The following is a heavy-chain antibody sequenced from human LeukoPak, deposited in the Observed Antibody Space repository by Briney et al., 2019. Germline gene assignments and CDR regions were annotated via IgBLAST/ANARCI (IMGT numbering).Heavy chain of an antibody. V-gene: IGHV3-9*01. CDR2: ISWNSGSI. CDR3: ARDRLGSSWYAWFDP. J-gene: IGHJ5*02. Sequence: QPGRSLRLSCAASGFTFDEYAMHWVRQAPGKGLEWVSGISWNSGSIDYADSVKGRFTISRDNAKNSLYLQMNSLRAEDTAVYYCARDRLGSSWYAWFDPWGQGTLVTVSS. CDR1: GFTFDEYA. D-gene: IGHD6-13*01.